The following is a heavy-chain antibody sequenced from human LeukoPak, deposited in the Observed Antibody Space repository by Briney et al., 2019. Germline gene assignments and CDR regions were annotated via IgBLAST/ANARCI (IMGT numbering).Heavy chain of an antibody. CDR1: GGSISSGRYY. CDR3: ARYSGWYFDY. J-gene: IGHJ4*02. V-gene: IGHV4-61*02. Sequence: SETLSLTRTVPGGSISSGRYYWSWIRQPAGKGLEGIGRIYTSGSTNYNHSLKSRVTVSVDKSNDQFSLKLRSVTAAHTAVYYCARYSGWYFDYWGQGTLVTVSS. D-gene: IGHD6-19*01. CDR2: IYTSGST.